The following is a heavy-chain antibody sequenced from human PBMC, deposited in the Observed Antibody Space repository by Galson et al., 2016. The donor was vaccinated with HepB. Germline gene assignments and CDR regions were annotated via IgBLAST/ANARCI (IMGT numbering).Heavy chain of an antibody. CDR2: ISYSGTT. CDR1: GGSIRSGDYF. Sequence: TLSLTCTVSGGSIRSGDYFCTWIRQHPGKGLEWIGYISYSGTTYHNPSLKSRVTISVDTSKNQFSLKLSSVTVADTAVYYCTGGSSTYALDVWGQGTTVTVSS. J-gene: IGHJ6*02. V-gene: IGHV4-31*03. CDR3: TGGSSTYALDV. D-gene: IGHD2-2*01.